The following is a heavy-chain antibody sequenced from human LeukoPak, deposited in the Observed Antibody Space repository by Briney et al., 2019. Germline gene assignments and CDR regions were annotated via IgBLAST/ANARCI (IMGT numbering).Heavy chain of an antibody. J-gene: IGHJ4*02. Sequence: PRASVKVSCKASGGTFSSYAISWVRQAPGQGLEWMGGIIPIFGTANYAQKFQGRVTVTADESTSTAYMELSSLRSEDTAVYYCAREKGTLPDYWGQGTLVTVSS. V-gene: IGHV1-69*13. CDR2: IIPIFGTA. CDR3: AREKGTLPDY. CDR1: GGTFSSYA. D-gene: IGHD2-21*02.